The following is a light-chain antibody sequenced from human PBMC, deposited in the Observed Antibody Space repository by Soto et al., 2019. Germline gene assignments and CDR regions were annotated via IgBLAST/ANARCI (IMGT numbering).Light chain of an antibody. V-gene: IGKV3-15*01. CDR2: GAS. CDR1: QSVDSN. CDR3: QQYTNWPPNT. J-gene: IGKJ5*01. Sequence: EIVMTQSPSTLSVSPGDGATLSCRASQSVDSNLAWYQQKPGQTPRLLIYGASTRATGVPARFSGRGSGTEFTLTISSLQSEDFAVYYCQQYTNWPPNTFGQGTRLEIK.